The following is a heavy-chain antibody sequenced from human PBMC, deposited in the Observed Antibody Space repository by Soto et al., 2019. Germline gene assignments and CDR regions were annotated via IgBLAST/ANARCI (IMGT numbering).Heavy chain of an antibody. D-gene: IGHD5-12*01. Sequence: PGGSLRLSCAASGFTFSSYSMRWVRQAPGKGLEWVSAISGSGGSTYYADSVKGRFTISRDNSKNTLYLQMNSLRAEDTAVYYCAKFGVATTPWELPFFDYWGQGTLVTVS. CDR3: AKFGVATTPWELPFFDY. J-gene: IGHJ4*02. V-gene: IGHV3-23*01. CDR2: ISGSGGST. CDR1: GFTFSSYS.